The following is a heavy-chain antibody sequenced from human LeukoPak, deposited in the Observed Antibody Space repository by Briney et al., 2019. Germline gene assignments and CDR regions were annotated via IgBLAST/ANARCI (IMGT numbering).Heavy chain of an antibody. CDR3: ARDAYYYDSSGYYSGSGYYYMDV. CDR2: ISSSSSTI. J-gene: IGHJ6*03. D-gene: IGHD3-22*01. V-gene: IGHV3-48*01. CDR1: GFTFSSDS. Sequence: GGSLRLSCAASGFTFSSDSMNWVRQAPGKGLEWVSYISSSSSTIYYADSVKGRFTISRDNAKNSLYLQMNSLRAEDTAVYYCARDAYYYDSSGYYSGSGYYYMDVWGKGTTVTVSS.